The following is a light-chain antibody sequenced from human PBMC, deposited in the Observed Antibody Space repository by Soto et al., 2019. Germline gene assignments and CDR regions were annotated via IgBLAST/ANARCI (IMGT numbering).Light chain of an antibody. CDR2: NNS. J-gene: IGLJ1*01. CDR1: GSNIGSNT. V-gene: IGLV1-44*01. CDR3: AAWDVSLNGHYA. Sequence: QSVLTQPPSASGTPGQRVTISCSGSGSNIGSNTVNWYQQLPGTAPKLLIYNNSQRPSGVPDRFSGSKSGTSASLAISGLQSDIEADYYCAAWDVSLNGHYAFGTGTKLTVL.